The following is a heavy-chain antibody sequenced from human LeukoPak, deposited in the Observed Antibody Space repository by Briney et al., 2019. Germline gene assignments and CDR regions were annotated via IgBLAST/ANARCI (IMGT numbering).Heavy chain of an antibody. V-gene: IGHV3-48*02. CDR1: GFTFSSYS. J-gene: IGHJ4*02. CDR2: ISSSSSIY. Sequence: GGSLTLSCAASGFTFSSYSMNWVRQAPGKGLEWVSYISSSSSIYYYADSVKGRFTISRDNARNSLYLQMNSLRDEDTAVYYCAKDEPRWGQGTLVTVSS. CDR3: AKDEPR.